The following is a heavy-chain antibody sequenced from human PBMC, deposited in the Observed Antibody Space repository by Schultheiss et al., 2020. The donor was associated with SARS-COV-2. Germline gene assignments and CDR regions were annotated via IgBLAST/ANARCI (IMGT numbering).Heavy chain of an antibody. V-gene: IGHV4-30-2*06. J-gene: IGHJ6*02. Sequence: SETLSLTCTVSGGSVSSADYYWSWIRQSPGKGLEWIGYIYHSGSTYYNPSLKSRVTISVDRSKNQFSLKLSSVTAADTAVYYCARTDQKYYYGMDVWGQGTTVTVSS. CDR1: GGSVSSADYY. D-gene: IGHD2-2*01. CDR2: IYHSGST. CDR3: ARTDQKYYYGMDV.